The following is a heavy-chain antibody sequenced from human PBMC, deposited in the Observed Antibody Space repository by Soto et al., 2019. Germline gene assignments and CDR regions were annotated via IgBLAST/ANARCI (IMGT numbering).Heavy chain of an antibody. CDR1: GGTFSSYA. J-gene: IGHJ6*02. CDR2: IIPIFGTA. V-gene: IGHV1-69*13. D-gene: IGHD3-3*01. Sequence: GASVKVSCKASGGTFSSYAISWVRQAPGQGLEWMGGIIPIFGTANYAQKFQGRVTITADESTSTAYMELSSLRSKDTAVYYCVREITIFGVVMAKGDYYYGMDVWGQGTTVTVSS. CDR3: VREITIFGVVMAKGDYYYGMDV.